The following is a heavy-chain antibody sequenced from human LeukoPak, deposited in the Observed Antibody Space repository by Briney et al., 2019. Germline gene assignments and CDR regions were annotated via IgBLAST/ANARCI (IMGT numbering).Heavy chain of an antibody. V-gene: IGHV3-23*01. D-gene: IGHD2-2*01. Sequence: RPGGSLRLSCAASGFTFSSCAMNWVRQAPGKGLEWVSGTGSTGVSTFYADSVKGRFTVSRDNSKNTLSLQMNSLRAEDTAVYYCAKDPGVVPAHYFDYWGQGTLVTVSS. CDR3: AKDPGVVPAHYFDY. CDR1: GFTFSSCA. CDR2: TGSTGVST. J-gene: IGHJ4*02.